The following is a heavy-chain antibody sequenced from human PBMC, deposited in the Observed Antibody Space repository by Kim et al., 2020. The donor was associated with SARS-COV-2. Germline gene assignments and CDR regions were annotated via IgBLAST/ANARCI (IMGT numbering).Heavy chain of an antibody. V-gene: IGHV4-34*01. Sequence: SETLSLTCAVYGGSFSGYYWSWIRQPPGKGLEWIGEINHSGSTNYNPSLKSRVTISVDTSKNQFSLKLSSVTAADTAVYYCARVDKEAYSSGWYGWFDPWGQGTLVTVSS. CDR3: ARVDKEAYSSGWYGWFDP. D-gene: IGHD6-19*01. CDR1: GGSFSGYY. CDR2: INHSGST. J-gene: IGHJ5*02.